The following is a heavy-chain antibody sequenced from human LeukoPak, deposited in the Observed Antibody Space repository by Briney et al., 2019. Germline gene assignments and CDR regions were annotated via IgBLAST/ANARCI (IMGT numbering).Heavy chain of an antibody. J-gene: IGHJ4*02. Sequence: SETLSLTCTVSGSSIISYYWSWIRQPPGKGMEWIGYNYYSGSTNYNPSLKSRVTISVDTSKNQFSLKLSSVTAADTAVYYCARGPIAVAGPFDYWGQGTLVSVSS. CDR2: NYYSGST. D-gene: IGHD6-19*01. V-gene: IGHV4-59*01. CDR1: GSSIISYY. CDR3: ARGPIAVAGPFDY.